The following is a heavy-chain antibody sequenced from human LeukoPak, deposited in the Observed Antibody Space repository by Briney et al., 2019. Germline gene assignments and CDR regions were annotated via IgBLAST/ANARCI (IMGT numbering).Heavy chain of an antibody. Sequence: GGSLRLSCAASGFTFSSYSMNWVRQAPGKGLEWVSSISSSSSYIYYADSVKGRFTISRDNAKNSLYLQMNSLRAEDTAVYYCARDRRLAAPTYYFDYWGQGTLVTVSS. CDR2: ISSSSSYI. CDR1: GFTFSSYS. J-gene: IGHJ4*02. CDR3: ARDRRLAAPTYYFDY. D-gene: IGHD6-13*01. V-gene: IGHV3-21*01.